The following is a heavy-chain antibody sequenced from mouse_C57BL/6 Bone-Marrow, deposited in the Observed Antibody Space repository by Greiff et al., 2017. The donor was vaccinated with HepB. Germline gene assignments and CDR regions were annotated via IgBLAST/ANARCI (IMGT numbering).Heavy chain of an antibody. D-gene: IGHD2-4*01. CDR1: GYSITSGYY. CDR2: ISYDGSN. J-gene: IGHJ2*01. CDR3: ARERCDDSNSYFDY. Sequence: EVKLVESGPGLVKPSQSLSLTCSVTGYSITSGYYWNWIRQFPGNKLEWMGYISYDGSNNYNPSLKNRISITRDTSKNQFFLKLNSVTTEDTATYYCARERCDDSNSYFDYWGQGTTLTVSS. V-gene: IGHV3-6*01.